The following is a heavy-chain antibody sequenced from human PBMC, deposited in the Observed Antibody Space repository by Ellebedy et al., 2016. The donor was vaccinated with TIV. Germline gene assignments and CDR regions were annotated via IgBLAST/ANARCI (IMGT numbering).Heavy chain of an antibody. CDR2: IFYSGDT. Sequence: SETLSLXXTVSGGSISSSDYYWSWIRQPPGKGLEWIGYIFYSGDTYSNSSLKSRVTISVGTSKNQFSLKLSSVTAADTAVYYCARGRIARAPGVEFFDIWGQGTMVTVS. J-gene: IGHJ3*02. CDR1: GGSISSSDYY. V-gene: IGHV4-30-4*01. D-gene: IGHD2-15*01. CDR3: ARGRIARAPGVEFFDI.